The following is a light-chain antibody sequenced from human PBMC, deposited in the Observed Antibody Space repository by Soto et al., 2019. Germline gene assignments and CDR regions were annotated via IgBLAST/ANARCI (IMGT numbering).Light chain of an antibody. CDR1: QSVSSS. CDR2: GAS. Sequence: EMVMTQSPATLSVSPGEKATLSCRASQSVSSSLAWYQQIPGQAPRLLIYGASTRATAIPARFSGSGSGTDFTLTISSLQSEDVAIYYCQQYDNWPWTFGQGTKVEIK. CDR3: QQYDNWPWT. V-gene: IGKV3-15*01. J-gene: IGKJ1*01.